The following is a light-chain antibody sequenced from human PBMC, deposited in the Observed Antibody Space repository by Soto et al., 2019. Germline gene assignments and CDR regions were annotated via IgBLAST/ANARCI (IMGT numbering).Light chain of an antibody. Sequence: QSALTQPASVSGSPGQSITISCTGTSSDFGGYNYVSWYKQHPGKAPKLIISEVSNRPSGVSKRFSGSKSGNTGSLNISGLQAEDEADYYCSSYATSRARMFGGGTKLTVL. CDR3: SSYATSRARM. V-gene: IGLV2-14*01. J-gene: IGLJ3*02. CDR2: EVS. CDR1: SSDFGGYNY.